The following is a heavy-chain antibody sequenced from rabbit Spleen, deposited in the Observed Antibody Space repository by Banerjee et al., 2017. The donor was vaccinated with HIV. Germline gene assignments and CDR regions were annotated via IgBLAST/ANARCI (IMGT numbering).Heavy chain of an antibody. CDR1: GFSFSSSDY. J-gene: IGHJ6*01. CDR2: IAGSSSDFT. D-gene: IGHD8-1*01. CDR3: ARDTGSSFSSYGMDL. Sequence: QSLEESGGGLVKPGASLTLTCKASGFSFSSSDYMCWVRQAPGKGLEWISCIAGSSSDFTYSTTWAKGRFTCSKTSSTTVTLQMTSLTVADTATYFCARDTGSSFSSYGMDLWGPATLVTVS. V-gene: IGHV1S40*01.